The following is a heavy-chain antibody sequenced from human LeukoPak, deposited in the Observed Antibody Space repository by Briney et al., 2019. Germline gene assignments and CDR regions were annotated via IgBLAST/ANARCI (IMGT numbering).Heavy chain of an antibody. D-gene: IGHD6-19*01. CDR1: GGSISSGDYY. CDR2: IYYSGNT. J-gene: IGHJ4*02. Sequence: SETLSLTCTVPGGSISSGDYYWSWIRQPPGKGLEWIGYIYYSGNTYYNPSLKSRVTISVDTSKNQFSLKLSSVTAADTAVYYCVRQWLQADYFDYWGQGTLVTVSS. CDR3: VRQWLQADYFDY. V-gene: IGHV4-30-4*01.